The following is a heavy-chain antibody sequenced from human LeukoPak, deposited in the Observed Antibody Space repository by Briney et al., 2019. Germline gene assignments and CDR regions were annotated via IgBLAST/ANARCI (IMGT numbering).Heavy chain of an antibody. CDR2: IYYSGST. CDR1: GGSISSYY. CDR3: ARADIDYYDSRDAFDI. D-gene: IGHD3-22*01. V-gene: IGHV4-59*01. Sequence: SETLSLTCTVSGGSISSYYWSWIRQPPGKGLEWIGYIYYSGSTNYNPSLKSRVTISVDTSKNQFSLKLSSVTAADTAVYYCARADIDYYDSRDAFDIWGQGTMVTVSS. J-gene: IGHJ3*02.